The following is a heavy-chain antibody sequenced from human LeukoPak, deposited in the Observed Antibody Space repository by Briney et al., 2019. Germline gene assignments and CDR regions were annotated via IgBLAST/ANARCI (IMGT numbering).Heavy chain of an antibody. Sequence: SETLSLTCTVSGGSISSSSYYWDWIRQPPGKGLEWIGSIYYSGSTYYNPSLKSRVTISVDTSKNQFSLKLSSVTAADTAVYYCARAYYYDSSGYLMASGAFDIWGQGTMVTVSS. J-gene: IGHJ3*02. CDR1: GGSISSSSYY. CDR3: ARAYYYDSSGYLMASGAFDI. CDR2: IYYSGST. V-gene: IGHV4-39*01. D-gene: IGHD3-22*01.